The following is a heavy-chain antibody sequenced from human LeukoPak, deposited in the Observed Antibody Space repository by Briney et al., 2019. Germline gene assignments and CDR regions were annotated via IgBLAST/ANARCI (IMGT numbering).Heavy chain of an antibody. Sequence: ASVKVSCKASGYIFTSYGTSWVRQAPGQGLEWMGWVSPYNGITNYAQKFQGRVTMTTDTSTSTAYMELRSLRSDDKAVYYCAREATVTMDYWGRGTLVTVSS. J-gene: IGHJ4*02. CDR2: VSPYNGIT. CDR3: AREATVTMDY. CDR1: GYIFTSYG. D-gene: IGHD4-17*01. V-gene: IGHV1-18*01.